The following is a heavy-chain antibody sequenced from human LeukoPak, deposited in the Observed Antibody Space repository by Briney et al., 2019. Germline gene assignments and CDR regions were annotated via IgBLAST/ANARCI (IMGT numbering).Heavy chain of an antibody. CDR3: AKVRTYFYHGLDV. D-gene: IGHD1-14*01. CDR1: GFTFNSSP. J-gene: IGHJ6*02. V-gene: IGHV3-23*01. Sequence: PGGSLRLSCAASGFTFNSSPMTWVRQAPGKGLEWVSGISASTSGTYYADSVKGRFTISRDNSKDTVSLQMNSLRAEDTAVYYCAKVRTYFYHGLDVWGQGTTVTVSS. CDR2: ISASTSGT.